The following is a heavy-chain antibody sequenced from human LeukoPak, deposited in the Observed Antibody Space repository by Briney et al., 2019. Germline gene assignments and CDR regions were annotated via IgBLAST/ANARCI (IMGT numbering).Heavy chain of an antibody. D-gene: IGHD3-9*01. CDR3: AREDILTGFDY. CDR1: GFTFSSFG. J-gene: IGHJ4*02. Sequence: PGGSLRLSCAASGFTFSSFGMHWVRQAPGKGLEWVAIIWYDGSNKYYADSVKGRFTISRDNSKNTLYLQMNSLRAEDTAVYYCAREDILTGFDYWGQGTLVTVSS. V-gene: IGHV3-33*01. CDR2: IWYDGSNK.